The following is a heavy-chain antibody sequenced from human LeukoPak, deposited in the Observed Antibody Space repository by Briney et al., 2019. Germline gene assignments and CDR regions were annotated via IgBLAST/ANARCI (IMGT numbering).Heavy chain of an antibody. V-gene: IGHV4-59*01. CDR2: IYYSGST. CDR1: GGSTRPYY. D-gene: IGHD3/OR15-3a*01. J-gene: IGHJ3*02. Sequence: SETLSLTCTVSGGSTRPYYWSWIRQSPGKGLEWIGHIYYSGSTNHNPSLKSRVTISVDTSKNRFSLKLSSVAAADTAVYYCAREASYGLWAYDIWGQGTMVTVSS. CDR3: AREASYGLWAYDI.